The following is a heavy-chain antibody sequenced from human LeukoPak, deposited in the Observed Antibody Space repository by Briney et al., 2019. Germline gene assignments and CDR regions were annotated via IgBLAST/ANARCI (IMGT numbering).Heavy chain of an antibody. J-gene: IGHJ4*02. Sequence: PGGSLRLSCSASGFSLSDYGMSWVRQAPGKGLEWVSYITMNSARLYADSVKGRFTISRDNDKNSVYLQMNSLRAEDTAVYYCARDVNYDCVWGGGVDYWGQGTLVTVSS. D-gene: IGHD3-16*01. CDR1: GFSLSDYG. CDR2: ITMNSAR. CDR3: ARDVNYDCVWGGGVDY. V-gene: IGHV3-69-1*01.